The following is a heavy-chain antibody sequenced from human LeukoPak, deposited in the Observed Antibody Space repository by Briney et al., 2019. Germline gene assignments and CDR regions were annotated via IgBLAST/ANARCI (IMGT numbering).Heavy chain of an antibody. CDR3: IGTYYYDSSRYYFDY. J-gene: IGHJ4*02. CDR1: GFTFGDYA. D-gene: IGHD3-22*01. CDR2: IRSKAYRGTT. Sequence: PGGSLRLSCTASGFTFGDYAMSWVRQAPGKGLEWVGFIRSKAYRGTTEYAASVKGRFTISRDDSKSIAYLQMNSLKTEDTAVYYCIGTYYYDSSRYYFDYWGQGTLVTVSS. V-gene: IGHV3-49*04.